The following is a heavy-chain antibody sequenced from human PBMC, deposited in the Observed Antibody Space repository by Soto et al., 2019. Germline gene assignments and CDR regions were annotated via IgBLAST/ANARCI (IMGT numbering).Heavy chain of an antibody. CDR3: ASRQAQGLNY. V-gene: IGHV4-34*01. CDR1: GGPFNAYY. D-gene: IGHD3-10*01. J-gene: IGHJ4*02. CDR2: ITPSGVT. Sequence: QLHQWGAGLLTPSETLSLMCGAYGGPFNAYYWNWVRQTPGKGLEWIGQITPSGVTAYNPSLRSRLTMSIDTSSNVFSLRLTSVTAADTAVYFCASRQAQGLNYWGQGTLVTVSS.